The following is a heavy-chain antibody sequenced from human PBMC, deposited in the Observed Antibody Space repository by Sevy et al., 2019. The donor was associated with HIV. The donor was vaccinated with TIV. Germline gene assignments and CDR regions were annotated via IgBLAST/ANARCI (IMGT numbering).Heavy chain of an antibody. V-gene: IGHV3-30*18. CDR3: AKDMVDCSGGTCYSGAVSPFES. J-gene: IGHJ4*02. D-gene: IGHD2-15*01. CDR1: GFIFNNYD. Sequence: GGSLRLSCAASGFIFNNYDMYWIRQAPGKGLEWVATVSYDGADKDYADIVKGRFTISRDSSRSILYLQMTSLIPEDTGVYFCAKDMVDCSGGTCYSGAVSPFESWGQGTLVTVSS. CDR2: VSYDGADK.